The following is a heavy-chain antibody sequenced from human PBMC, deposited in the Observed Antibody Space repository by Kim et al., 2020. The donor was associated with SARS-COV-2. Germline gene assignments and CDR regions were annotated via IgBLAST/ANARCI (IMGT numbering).Heavy chain of an antibody. Sequence: GGSLRLSCAASGFPFTRHSITWVRQAPGKGLDWVAGIGNTGISTDYADSVKGRFTISRDNSKNMAYLQMNSLRVEDTAVYYCAKNDRVRDNDGAWGHGILVTVSS. V-gene: IGHV3-23*05. CDR2: IGNTGIST. CDR1: GFPFTRHS. CDR3: AKNDRVRDNDGA. J-gene: IGHJ5*01. D-gene: IGHD3-10*01.